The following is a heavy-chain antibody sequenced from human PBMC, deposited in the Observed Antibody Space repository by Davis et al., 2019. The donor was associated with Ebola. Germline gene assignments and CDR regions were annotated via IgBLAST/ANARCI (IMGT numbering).Heavy chain of an antibody. Sequence: PSETLSLTCTVSGGSISSYYWSWIRQPAGKGLEWIGRIYTSGSTNYNPSLKSRVTMSVDTSKNQFSLKLSSVTAADTAVYYCARDPRGSWYYYDSSEAFDIWGQGTMVTVSS. CDR1: GGSISSYY. V-gene: IGHV4-4*07. D-gene: IGHD3-22*01. CDR3: ARDPRGSWYYYDSSEAFDI. J-gene: IGHJ3*02. CDR2: IYTSGST.